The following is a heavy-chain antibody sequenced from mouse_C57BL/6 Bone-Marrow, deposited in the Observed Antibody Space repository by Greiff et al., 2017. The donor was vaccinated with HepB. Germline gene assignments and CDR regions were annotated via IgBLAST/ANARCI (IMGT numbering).Heavy chain of an antibody. CDR2: IYPSDSET. Sequence: VQLQQPGAELVRPGSSVKLSCKASGYTFTSYWMDWVKQRPGQGLEWIGNIYPSDSETHYNQKFKDKATLTVDKSSSTAYMQLSSLTSEDSAVYYCARNYGSSYAVWGTGTTVTVSS. J-gene: IGHJ1*03. CDR3: ARNYGSSYAV. V-gene: IGHV1-61*01. D-gene: IGHD1-1*01. CDR1: GYTFTSYW.